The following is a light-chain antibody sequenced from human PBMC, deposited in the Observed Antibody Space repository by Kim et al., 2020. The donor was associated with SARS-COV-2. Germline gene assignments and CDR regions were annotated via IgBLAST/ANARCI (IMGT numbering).Light chain of an antibody. CDR3: SSYTSSSTLYV. CDR1: SSDVGGYNY. Sequence: ALTQPASVSGSPGQSITISCTGTSSDVGGYNYVSWYQQHPGKAPKLMIYDVSNRPSGVSNRFSGSKSGNTASLTISGLQAEDEADYYCSSYTSSSTLYVFGTGTKVTVL. V-gene: IGLV2-14*03. CDR2: DVS. J-gene: IGLJ1*01.